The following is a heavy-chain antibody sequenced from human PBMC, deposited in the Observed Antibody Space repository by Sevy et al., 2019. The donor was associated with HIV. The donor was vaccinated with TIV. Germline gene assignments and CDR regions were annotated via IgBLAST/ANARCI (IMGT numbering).Heavy chain of an antibody. CDR2: ISWNSGSI. CDR3: ARDGGCTSTSCLLYFDY. J-gene: IGHJ4*02. D-gene: IGHD2-2*01. V-gene: IGHV3-9*01. Sequence: GGSLRLSCAASGFTFDDYAMHWVRQAPGKGLEWVSGISWNSGSIGYADSVKGRFTISRDNAKNSLYLQMNSLRAEDTAVYYCARDGGCTSTSCLLYFDYWGQGTLVTVSS. CDR1: GFTFDDYA.